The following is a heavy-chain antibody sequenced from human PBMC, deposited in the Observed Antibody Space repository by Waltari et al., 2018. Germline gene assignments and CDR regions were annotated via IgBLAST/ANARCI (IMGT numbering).Heavy chain of an antibody. CDR3: ARGYCGGDCPTIDY. V-gene: IGHV3-48*01. CDR1: GFTFSSYS. D-gene: IGHD2-21*01. Sequence: EVQLVESGGGLVQPGGSLRLSCAASGFTFSSYSMNWVRQAPGKGLEWVSYISSSSSTIYYTDSVKGRFTISRDNAKNSLYLQMNSLRAEDTAVYYCARGYCGGDCPTIDYWGQGTLVTVSS. J-gene: IGHJ4*02. CDR2: ISSSSSTI.